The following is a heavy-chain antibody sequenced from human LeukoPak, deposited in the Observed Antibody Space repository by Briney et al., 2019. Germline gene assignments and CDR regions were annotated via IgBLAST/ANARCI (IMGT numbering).Heavy chain of an antibody. CDR3: ASPSLISGNYYSSY. V-gene: IGHV1-69*05. J-gene: IGHJ4*02. Sequence: GASVKVSCKASGGTFSNYAISWVRQAPGQGLEWMGGIIPIFGTANYAQKFQGRVTITTDESTSTAYMERSSLRSEDTAVYYCASPSLISGNYYSSYWGQGTLVSVSS. CDR2: IIPIFGTA. D-gene: IGHD1-26*01. CDR1: GGTFSNYA.